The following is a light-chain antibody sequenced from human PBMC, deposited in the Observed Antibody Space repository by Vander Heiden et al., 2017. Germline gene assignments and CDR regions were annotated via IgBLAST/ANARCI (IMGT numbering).Light chain of an antibody. CDR2: DAS. Sequence: IVLTQSPATLSLSPGERATLSCRASQSVSSYLAWYQQKPGQAPRLLIYDASNRATGIPARFSGSGSGTDFTLTISSLEPEDFAVYYCQQRSNWPPLFGGGTKVEIK. J-gene: IGKJ4*01. CDR1: QSVSSY. V-gene: IGKV3-11*01. CDR3: QQRSNWPPL.